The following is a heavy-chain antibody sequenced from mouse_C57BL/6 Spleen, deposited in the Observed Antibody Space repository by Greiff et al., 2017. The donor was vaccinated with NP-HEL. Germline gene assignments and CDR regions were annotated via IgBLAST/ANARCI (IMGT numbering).Heavy chain of an antibody. V-gene: IGHV1-52*01. Sequence: VQLQQPGAELVRPGSSVKLSCKASGYTFTSSWMHWVKQRPIQGLEWIGNIDPSDSETHYIQKFKDKATLTVDKSSSTAYMQLSSLTSEDSAVYYCARKAVVAGNFDYWGQGTTRTVSS. D-gene: IGHD1-1*01. J-gene: IGHJ2*01. CDR1: GYTFTSSW. CDR2: IDPSDSET. CDR3: ARKAVVAGNFDY.